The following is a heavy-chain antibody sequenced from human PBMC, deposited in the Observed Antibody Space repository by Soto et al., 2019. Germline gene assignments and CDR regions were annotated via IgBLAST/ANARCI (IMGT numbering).Heavy chain of an antibody. CDR2: ISSSSSYT. CDR1: GFTFSDYY. Sequence: GGSLRLSCVASGFTFSDYYMSWIRQAPGKGLKWVSYISSSSSYTNYADSVKGRFTISRDNAKNSLYLQMNSLRAEDTAVYYCARKPVYYDSSGYYEWAYFDYWGQGTLVTVSS. J-gene: IGHJ4*02. V-gene: IGHV3-11*03. D-gene: IGHD3-22*01. CDR3: ARKPVYYDSSGYYEWAYFDY.